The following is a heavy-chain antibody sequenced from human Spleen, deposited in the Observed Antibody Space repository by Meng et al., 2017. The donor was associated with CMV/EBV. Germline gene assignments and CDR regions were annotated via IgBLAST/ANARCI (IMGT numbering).Heavy chain of an antibody. CDR1: RFTFSNYA. D-gene: IGHD6-13*01. V-gene: IGHV3-23*01. CDR3: AKAFSSSWYREYYDS. Sequence: GESLKISCAASRFTFSNYAMSWARQAPGEGLEWVSAVTGSGGSTYYADSVKGRFTISRDNSKNTLYLQMNSLRVEDTAVYYCAKAFSSSWYREYYDSWGQGTLVTVSS. J-gene: IGHJ4*02. CDR2: VTGSGGST.